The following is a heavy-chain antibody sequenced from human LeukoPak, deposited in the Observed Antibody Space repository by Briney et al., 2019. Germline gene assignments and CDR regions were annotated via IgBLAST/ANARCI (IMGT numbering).Heavy chain of an antibody. CDR3: ARGILWFGEFLDY. V-gene: IGHV1-18*01. Sequence: XWVRXXXGQGLEWMGWISAYNGNTNYAQKLQGRVTMTTDTSTSTAYMELRSLRSDDTAVYYCARGILWFGEFLDYWGQGTLVTVSS. CDR2: ISAYNGNT. J-gene: IGHJ4*02. D-gene: IGHD3-10*01.